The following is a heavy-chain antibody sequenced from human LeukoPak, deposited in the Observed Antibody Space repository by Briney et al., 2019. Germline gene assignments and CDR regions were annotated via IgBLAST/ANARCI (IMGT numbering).Heavy chain of an antibody. CDR3: ARAAPGYGDYVSVYYYFDY. CDR1: GGSISSSSYY. J-gene: IGHJ4*02. Sequence: KASETLSLTCTVSGGSISSSSYYWGWIRQPPGKGLEWIVSIYYSGSTYYNPSLKSRVTMSVDTSKNQFSLKLSSVTAADTAVYYCARAAPGYGDYVSVYYYFDYWGQGTLVTVS. CDR2: IYYSGST. V-gene: IGHV4-39*07. D-gene: IGHD4-17*01.